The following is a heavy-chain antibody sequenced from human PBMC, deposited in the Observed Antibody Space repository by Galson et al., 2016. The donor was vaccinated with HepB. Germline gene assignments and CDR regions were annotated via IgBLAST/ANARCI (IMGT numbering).Heavy chain of an antibody. J-gene: IGHJ4*02. D-gene: IGHD3-22*01. CDR1: GFTFSSYA. CDR3: AKAEFRYYDSSGYYYDY. Sequence: SLRLSCAASGFTFSSYAMSWVRQAPGKGLEWVSATSASGGSTYYADSAKGRFTISRDNSKNTLYLQMNSLRADDTAVYYCAKAEFRYYDSSGYYYDYWGQGTRVTVSS. CDR2: TSASGGST. V-gene: IGHV3-23*01.